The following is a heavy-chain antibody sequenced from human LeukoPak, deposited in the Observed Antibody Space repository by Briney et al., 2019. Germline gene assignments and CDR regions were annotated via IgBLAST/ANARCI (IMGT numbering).Heavy chain of an antibody. CDR1: GYSISNSNW. CDR2: IYHSGST. CDR3: ARGRGIFDY. J-gene: IGHJ4*02. Sequence: PSGTLSLTCAVSGYSISNSNWCSWVRQSPGKEREWIGEIYHSGSTNYNPSLKSRVTMSVDKSKNQFSLKLNSVTAADTAIYYCARGRGIFDYWGQGALVTVSS. V-gene: IGHV4-4*02. D-gene: IGHD3-3*01.